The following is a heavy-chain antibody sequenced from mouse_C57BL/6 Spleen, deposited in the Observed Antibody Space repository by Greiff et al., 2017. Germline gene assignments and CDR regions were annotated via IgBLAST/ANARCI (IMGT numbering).Heavy chain of an antibody. CDR1: GYTFTSYW. CDR2: IYPGSGST. CDR3: ARGGYDYEDVDY. Sequence: QVQLQQPGAELVKPGASVTMSCKASGYTFTSYWLTWVKQRPGQGLEWIGDIYPGSGSTNYNEKFKSKATLTVDTSSSTAYMQLSSLTSEDSAVYYCARGGYDYEDVDYWGQGTTLTVSS. J-gene: IGHJ2*01. V-gene: IGHV1-55*01. D-gene: IGHD2-4*01.